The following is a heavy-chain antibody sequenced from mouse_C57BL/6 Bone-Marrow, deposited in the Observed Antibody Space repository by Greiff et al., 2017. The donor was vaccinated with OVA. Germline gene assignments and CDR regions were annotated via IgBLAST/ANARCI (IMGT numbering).Heavy chain of an antibody. D-gene: IGHD4-1*01. CDR1: GYTFTDYY. CDR3: AKLGDAMDD. CDR2: INPNNGGT. J-gene: IGHJ4*01. V-gene: IGHV1-26*01. Sequence: EVQLQQSGPELVKPGASVKISCKASGYTFTDYYMNWVKQSHGKSLEWIGDINPNNGGTSYNQKFKGKATLTVDKSSSTAYMELRSLTSEDSAVYYCAKLGDAMDDWGQGTSVTVSS.